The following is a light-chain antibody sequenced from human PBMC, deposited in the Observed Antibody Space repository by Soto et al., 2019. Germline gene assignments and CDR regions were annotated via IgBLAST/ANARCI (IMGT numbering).Light chain of an antibody. V-gene: IGKV3-20*01. Sequence: EIVLTQSPGTLSSSPGERATLSCRASQSVSTNYLAWYQRKPGQAPRLLIYGASNRATGIPDRFSGSGSGTDFTLTITRLEPEDFAVYYCQQYGSSPPTFGQGTKVEIK. CDR1: QSVSTNY. CDR2: GAS. J-gene: IGKJ1*01. CDR3: QQYGSSPPT.